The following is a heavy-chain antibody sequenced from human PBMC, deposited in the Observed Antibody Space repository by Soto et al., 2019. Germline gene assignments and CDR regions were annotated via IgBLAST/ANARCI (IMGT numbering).Heavy chain of an antibody. Sequence: SETLSLTCTVSGGSISSSSYYWGWIRQPPGKGLEWIGSIYYSGSTYYNPSLKSRVTISVDTSKNQFSLKLSSVTAADTAVYYCARQGSIHGELRGNYYYGMDVWGQGTTVTVSS. CDR3: ARQGSIHGELRGNYYYGMDV. D-gene: IGHD3-10*01. V-gene: IGHV4-39*01. J-gene: IGHJ6*02. CDR2: IYYSGST. CDR1: GGSISSSSYY.